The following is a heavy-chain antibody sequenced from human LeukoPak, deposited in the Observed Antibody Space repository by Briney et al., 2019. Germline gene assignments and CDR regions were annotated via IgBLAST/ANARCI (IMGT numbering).Heavy chain of an antibody. CDR2: IIPIFGTA. CDR1: GRTFSSYA. J-gene: IGHJ3*02. CDR3: AFSDIVVIPAATYDAFYI. V-gene: IGHV1-69*13. Sequence: VKVSCKAPGRTFSSYAISWVRPAPGQGLEWMGGIIPIFGTANYAQKFQGRVTITTDESTTTAYMDLSSLRSEDTAVYYCAFSDIVVIPAATYDAFYIWGEGKMCTVSS. D-gene: IGHD2-2*01.